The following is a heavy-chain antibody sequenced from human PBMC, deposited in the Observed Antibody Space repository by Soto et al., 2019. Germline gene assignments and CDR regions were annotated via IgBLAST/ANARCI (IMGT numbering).Heavy chain of an antibody. CDR1: GFTFENYA. J-gene: IGHJ6*02. Sequence: PGGSLRLSCVASGFTFENYAMSWVRQAPGKGLEWVAAIIGSGGTTYNSDSVKGLFTISRDNYKNTVYMQMNDLRVDDAAEYFCAKDCSAISGVPGGEYYAMDVWGQGTTVTVSS. CDR2: IIGSGGTT. CDR3: AKDCSAISGVPGGEYYAMDV. V-gene: IGHV3-23*01. D-gene: IGHD3-3*01.